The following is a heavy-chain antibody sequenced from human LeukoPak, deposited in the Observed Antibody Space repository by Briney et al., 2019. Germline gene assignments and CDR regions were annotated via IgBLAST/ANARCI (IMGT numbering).Heavy chain of an antibody. CDR3: ARLGSGRDGYKRPPGY. CDR2: IYYSGST. CDR1: GGSISSSGYY. V-gene: IGHV4-39*01. J-gene: IGHJ4*02. Sequence: TPSETLSLTCTVSGGSISSSGYYWGWIRQPPGKGLEWIGSIYYSGSTYYNPSLKSRVTISVDTSKNQFSLKLNSVTAADTAVYYCARLGSGRDGYKRPPGYWGQGTLVTVSS. D-gene: IGHD5-24*01.